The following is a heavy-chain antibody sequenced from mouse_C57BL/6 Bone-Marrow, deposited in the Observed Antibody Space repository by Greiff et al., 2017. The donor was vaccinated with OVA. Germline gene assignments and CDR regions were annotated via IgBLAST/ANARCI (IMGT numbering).Heavy chain of an antibody. CDR2: ISSGSSTI. V-gene: IGHV5-17*01. CDR3: ARTRTSGLYFDY. CDR1: GFTFSDYG. J-gene: IGHJ2*01. Sequence: EVKLMESGGGLVKPGGSLKLSCAASGFTFSDYGMHWVRQAPEKGLEWVAYISSGSSTIYYADTVKGRFTISRDNAKNTLFLQMTSLRSEDTAMYYCARTRTSGLYFDYWGQGTTLTVSS.